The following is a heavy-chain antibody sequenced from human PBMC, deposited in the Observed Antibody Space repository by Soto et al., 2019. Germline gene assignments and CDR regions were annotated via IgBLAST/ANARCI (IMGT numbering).Heavy chain of an antibody. CDR2: INPSGGST. CDR3: AREDYYDSSGYYFDY. Sequence: ASVKVSGKASGYTFTSYYMHWVRQAPGQGLEWMGIINPSGGSTSYAQKFQGRVTMTRDTSTSTVYMELSSLRSEDTAVYYCAREDYYDSSGYYFDYWGQGTLVTVSS. CDR1: GYTFTSYY. J-gene: IGHJ4*02. D-gene: IGHD3-22*01. V-gene: IGHV1-46*01.